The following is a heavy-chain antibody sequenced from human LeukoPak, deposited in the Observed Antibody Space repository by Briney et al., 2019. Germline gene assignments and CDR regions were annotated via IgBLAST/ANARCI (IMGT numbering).Heavy chain of an antibody. Sequence: SVKVSCKTSRGSFSNYVITWVRQAPGQGLEWMERIIPLREITNYAQNFQDRVTNTADKSTTTVYMEVNRLISEDMAVYLCARGTNDGTYYFDSWGQGTLVTVSS. CDR2: IIPLREIT. CDR1: RGSFSNYV. V-gene: IGHV1-69*04. J-gene: IGHJ4*02. D-gene: IGHD2-8*01. CDR3: ARGTNDGTYYFDS.